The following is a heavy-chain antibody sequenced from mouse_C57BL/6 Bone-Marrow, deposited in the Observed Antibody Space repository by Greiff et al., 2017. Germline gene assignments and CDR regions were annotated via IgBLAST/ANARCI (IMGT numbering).Heavy chain of an antibody. CDR1: GFTFSSYA. Sequence: DVMLVESGGGLVKPGGSLKLSCAASGFTFSSYAMSWVRQTPEKRLEWVATISDGGSYTYYPDNVKGRFTISRDNAKNNLYLQMSHLKSEDTAMYYCARDRKFITTVVEDAMDYWGQGTSVTVSS. V-gene: IGHV5-4*01. J-gene: IGHJ4*01. D-gene: IGHD1-1*01. CDR3: ARDRKFITTVVEDAMDY. CDR2: ISDGGSYT.